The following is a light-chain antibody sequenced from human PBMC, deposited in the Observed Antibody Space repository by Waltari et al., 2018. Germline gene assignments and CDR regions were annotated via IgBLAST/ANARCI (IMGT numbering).Light chain of an antibody. J-gene: IGLJ3*02. CDR1: SGSPSTTSS. V-gene: IGLV8-61*01. CDR2: NAN. CDR3: ALYMGSGIWV. Sequence: HTVVTQEPSLSVSPGGTVTLTCAVRSGSPSTTSSATWYQQTPGQAPRTLVYNANARSSGVPDRFSCSILGNTAALTITGAQADDESDYYCALYMGSGIWVFGGGTRLTVL.